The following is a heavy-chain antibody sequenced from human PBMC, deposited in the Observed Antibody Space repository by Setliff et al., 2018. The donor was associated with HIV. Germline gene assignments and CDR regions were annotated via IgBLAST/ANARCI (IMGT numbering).Heavy chain of an antibody. CDR1: GYTFTSYA. CDR3: ARTVNDYGDYYFDY. D-gene: IGHD4-17*01. J-gene: IGHJ4*02. Sequence: ASVKVSCKASGYTFTSYAMHWVRQAPGQRLEWMGWINAGTGNTKYSQNFQGRVTFSRETSASTAYMELSSLRSEDTAVYYCARTVNDYGDYYFDYWGQGTLVTVSS. V-gene: IGHV1-3*01. CDR2: INAGTGNT.